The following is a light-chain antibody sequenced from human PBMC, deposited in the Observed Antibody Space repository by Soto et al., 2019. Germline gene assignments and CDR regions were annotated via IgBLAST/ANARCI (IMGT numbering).Light chain of an antibody. J-gene: IGLJ1*01. Sequence: QLVLTQPPSASGTPGQRVTISCSGGSSNIGSNAVNWYQQLPGTAPELLIYNKNQRPSGVPDRFSGSQSGTSASLAISGLQSGDEAEYYCATWDDSLNGYVFGSGTKLTVL. V-gene: IGLV1-44*01. CDR1: SSNIGSNA. CDR2: NKN. CDR3: ATWDDSLNGYV.